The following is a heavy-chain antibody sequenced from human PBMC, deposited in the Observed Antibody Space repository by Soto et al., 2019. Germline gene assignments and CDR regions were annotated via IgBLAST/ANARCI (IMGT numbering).Heavy chain of an antibody. CDR3: ARDPFGYYVNYFDN. CDR2: ISGSGGST. Sequence: GGSLRLSCVASGFPFSSYAMSWVRQAPGKGLEWVSGISGSGGSTYYADSVKGRFTISRDDSKNTLYLQMNSLRAEDTAIFYCARDPFGYYVNYFDNWGQGTLVTVSS. J-gene: IGHJ4*02. D-gene: IGHD1-26*01. V-gene: IGHV3-23*01. CDR1: GFPFSSYA.